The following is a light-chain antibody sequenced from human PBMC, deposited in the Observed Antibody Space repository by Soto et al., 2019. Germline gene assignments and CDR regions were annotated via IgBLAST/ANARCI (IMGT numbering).Light chain of an antibody. CDR1: QDISIY. Sequence: DIQMTQSPSSLSASVGDRVTITCQASQDISIYLNWYQQKPGRAPKLLIYDASNLETGVPSRFSGGGSGTDFTFTINSLQPEDIATYYCQQFDDLPTFGPGTKVDLK. J-gene: IGKJ3*01. CDR3: QQFDDLPT. V-gene: IGKV1-33*01. CDR2: DAS.